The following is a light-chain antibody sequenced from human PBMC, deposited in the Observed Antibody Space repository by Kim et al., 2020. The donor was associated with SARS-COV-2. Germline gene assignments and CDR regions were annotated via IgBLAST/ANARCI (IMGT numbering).Light chain of an antibody. CDR1: SLRSYY. V-gene: IGLV3-19*01. CDR2: GKN. Sequence: SSELTQDPAVSVALGQTVRITCQGDSLRSYYASWYQQKPGQAPVLVIYGKNNRPSGIPDRFSGSSSGNTASLTITGAQAEDEADYYCNSRDSSGNHLEVFGGGTQLTAL. J-gene: IGLJ2*01. CDR3: NSRDSSGNHLEV.